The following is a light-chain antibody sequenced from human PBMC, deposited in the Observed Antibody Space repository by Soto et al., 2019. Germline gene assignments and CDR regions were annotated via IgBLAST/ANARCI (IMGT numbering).Light chain of an antibody. Sequence: DIQMTQSPSSVSASVGDRVAITCRASQAISTWLALYQQKPRKAPKLLIYAASNLQTGVPSRFSGSGSGTDFTLTISSLQPEDFAAYYCQQANSFPRTFGQGTKVEVK. CDR2: AAS. CDR3: QQANSFPRT. J-gene: IGKJ1*01. CDR1: QAISTW. V-gene: IGKV1D-12*01.